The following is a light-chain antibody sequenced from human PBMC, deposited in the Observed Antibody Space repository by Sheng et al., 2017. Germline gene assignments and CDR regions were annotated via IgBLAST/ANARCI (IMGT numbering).Light chain of an antibody. J-gene: IGLJ2*01. Sequence: QSVLTQPASVSGTPGQSVTVSCTGTSSVVGTFNLVSWYQLHPGKAPKLLIYEGTKRPTGVSDRFSGSKSGNTASLTISALQAEDEADYYCCSYAGSDVVFGGGSKVTVL. CDR3: CSYAGSDVV. CDR2: EGT. CDR1: SSVVGTFNL. V-gene: IGLV2-23*01.